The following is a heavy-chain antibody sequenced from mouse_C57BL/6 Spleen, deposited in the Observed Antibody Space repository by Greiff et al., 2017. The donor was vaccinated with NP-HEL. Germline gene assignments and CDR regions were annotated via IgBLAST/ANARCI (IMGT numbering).Heavy chain of an antibody. CDR1: GYTFTSYT. CDR2: INPSSGYT. J-gene: IGHJ1*03. V-gene: IGHV1-4*01. Sequence: VKLLESGAELARPGASVKMSCKASGYTFTSYTMHWVKQRPGQGLEWIGYINPSSGYTKYNQKFKDKATLTADKSSSTAYMQLSSLTSEDSAVYYCARRGSFLDGYFDVWGTGTTVTVSS. CDR3: ARRGSFLDGYFDV.